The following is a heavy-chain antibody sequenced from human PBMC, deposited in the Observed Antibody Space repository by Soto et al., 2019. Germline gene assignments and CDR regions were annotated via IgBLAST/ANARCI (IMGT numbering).Heavy chain of an antibody. Sequence: PSETLSLTCTVSGGSISSNPYYWAWIRQPPGKGLEWIGTIYYSGSTSYNPSLKSRVTISVDTSKNQFSLNLNSVSVADTAVYYCARQLGCGGGSCSDDGFDIWGQGTMVTVSS. CDR1: GGSISSNPYY. CDR3: ARQLGCGGGSCSDDGFDI. CDR2: IYYSGST. J-gene: IGHJ3*02. V-gene: IGHV4-39*01. D-gene: IGHD2-15*01.